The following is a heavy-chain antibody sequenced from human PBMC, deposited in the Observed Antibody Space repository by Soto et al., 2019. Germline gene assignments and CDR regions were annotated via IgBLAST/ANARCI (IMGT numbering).Heavy chain of an antibody. CDR2: ISNYNGDT. D-gene: IGHD3-10*02. J-gene: IGHJ4*02. Sequence: QVQLVQSGAEVKKPGASVKVSCKASGYTFTSYGISWVRQAPGQGLEWMGWISNYNGDTNYAQKLQGRVTMTTDTTTSTAYMELRSLKSDDTAGYYCTRGGQLFAGNYFDYWGQGTLVTVSS. V-gene: IGHV1-18*01. CDR1: GYTFTSYG. CDR3: TRGGQLFAGNYFDY.